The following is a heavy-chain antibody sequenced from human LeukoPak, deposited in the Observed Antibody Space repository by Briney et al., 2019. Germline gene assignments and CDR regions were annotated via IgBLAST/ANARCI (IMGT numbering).Heavy chain of an antibody. CDR2: ISSSGSTI. D-gene: IGHD2-21*02. Sequence: GGSLRLSCAASGFTFSDYYMSWIRQAPGKGLEWVSYISSSGSTIYYADSVKGRFTISRDNAKNSLYLQMNSLRAEDTAVYYCAKEGPTYCGGDCYPDFDYWGQGTLVTVSS. CDR1: GFTFSDYY. V-gene: IGHV3-11*04. CDR3: AKEGPTYCGGDCYPDFDY. J-gene: IGHJ4*02.